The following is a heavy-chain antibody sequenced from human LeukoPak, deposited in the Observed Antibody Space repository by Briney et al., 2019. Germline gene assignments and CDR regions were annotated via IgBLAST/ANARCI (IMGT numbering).Heavy chain of an antibody. CDR1: GGSISSSNW. CDR3: ARDPQLRFLEWLSVYYYYYGMDV. V-gene: IGHV4-4*02. D-gene: IGHD3-3*01. J-gene: IGHJ6*02. Sequence: SETLSLTCAVSGGSISSSNWWSWVRQPPGKGLEWIGEIYHSGSTNYNPSLKSRVTISVDKSKNQFSPKLSSVTAADTAVYYCARDPQLRFLEWLSVYYYYYGMDVWGQGTTVTVSS. CDR2: IYHSGST.